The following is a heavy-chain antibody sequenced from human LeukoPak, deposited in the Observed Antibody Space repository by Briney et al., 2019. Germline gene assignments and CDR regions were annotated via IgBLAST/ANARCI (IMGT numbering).Heavy chain of an antibody. Sequence: PGGSLRLSCAASGFTFSSYSMNWVRQAPGKGLEWVSSISSSSSYIYYADSVKGRFTISRDNAKNSLYLQMNSLRAEDTAVYYCARDLGYDYVWGSYDYWGQGTLVTVSS. J-gene: IGHJ4*02. D-gene: IGHD3-16*01. CDR3: ARDLGYDYVWGSYDY. V-gene: IGHV3-21*01. CDR1: GFTFSSYS. CDR2: ISSSSSYI.